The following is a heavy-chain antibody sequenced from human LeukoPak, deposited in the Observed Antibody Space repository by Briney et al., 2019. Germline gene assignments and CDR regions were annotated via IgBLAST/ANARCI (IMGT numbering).Heavy chain of an antibody. J-gene: IGHJ5*02. CDR3: ARSYCGGDCYTQNWFDP. CDR1: GGSISSGGYS. D-gene: IGHD2-21*02. CDR2: IYHSGST. V-gene: IGHV4-30-2*01. Sequence: SQTLSLTCAVSGGSISSGGYSWSWIRRPPGKVLEWIGYIYHSGSTYYNPSLKSRVTISVDRSKNQFSLKLSSVTAADTAVYYCARSYCGGDCYTQNWFDPWGQGTLVTVSS.